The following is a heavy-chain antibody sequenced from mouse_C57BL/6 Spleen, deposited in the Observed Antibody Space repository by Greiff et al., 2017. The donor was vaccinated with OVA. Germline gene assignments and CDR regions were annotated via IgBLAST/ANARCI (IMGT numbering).Heavy chain of an antibody. CDR2: ISYDGSN. CDR1: GYSITSGYY. D-gene: IGHD1-1*01. CDR3: AREGYYGSSSYFDV. Sequence: ESGPGLVKPSQSLSLTCSVTGYSITSGYYWNWIRQFPGNKLEWMGYISYDGSNNYNPSLKNRISITRDTSKNQFFLKLNSVTTEDTATYYCAREGYYGSSSYFDVWGTGTTVTVSS. V-gene: IGHV3-6*01. J-gene: IGHJ1*03.